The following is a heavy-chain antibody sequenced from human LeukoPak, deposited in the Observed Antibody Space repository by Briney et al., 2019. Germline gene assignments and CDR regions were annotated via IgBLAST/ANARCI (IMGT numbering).Heavy chain of an antibody. J-gene: IGHJ6*02. Sequence: PGGSLGLSCAASGFTFSSYAMHWVRQAPGKGLEWVAVISYDGSNRYYADSVKGRFTISRDNSKNTLYLQMNSLRAEDTAVYYCARDRDSSAAVMDVWGQGTTVTVSS. CDR3: ARDRDSSAAVMDV. CDR1: GFTFSSYA. CDR2: ISYDGSNR. D-gene: IGHD3-22*01. V-gene: IGHV3-30*04.